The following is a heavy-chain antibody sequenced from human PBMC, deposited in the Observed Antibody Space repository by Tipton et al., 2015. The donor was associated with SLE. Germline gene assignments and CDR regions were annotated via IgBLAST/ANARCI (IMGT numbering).Heavy chain of an antibody. CDR3: ARVGHGFDDSGYNSHYYYYMDV. D-gene: IGHD3-22*01. CDR2: VHTSGST. CDR1: GDSIGSGSYY. J-gene: IGHJ6*03. V-gene: IGHV4-61*02. Sequence: TLSLTCTVSGDSIGSGSYYWIWIRQPAGKGLEWIGRVHTSGSTNYNPSLKSRVSISVDTSKSQFSLRLSSATAADTAVYYCARVGHGFDDSGYNSHYYYYMDVWGKGTTVTVSS.